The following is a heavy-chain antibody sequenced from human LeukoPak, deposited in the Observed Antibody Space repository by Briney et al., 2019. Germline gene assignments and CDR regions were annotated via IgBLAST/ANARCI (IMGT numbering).Heavy chain of an antibody. D-gene: IGHD6-13*01. Sequence: PGGSLRLSCAASGFTFSSYAMSWVRQAPGEGLECVSAISGSGGSTYYADSVKGRFTISRDNSKNTLYLQMNSLRAEDTAVYYCARLCRGATYSSSWYDWFDPWGRGTLVTVSS. CDR3: ARLCRGATYSSSWYDWFDP. CDR1: GFTFSSYA. J-gene: IGHJ5*02. CDR2: ISGSGGST. V-gene: IGHV3-23*01.